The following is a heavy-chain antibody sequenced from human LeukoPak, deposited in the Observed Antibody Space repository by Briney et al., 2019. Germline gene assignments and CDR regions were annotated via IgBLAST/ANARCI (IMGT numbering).Heavy chain of an antibody. CDR2: IYYSGST. CDR3: TRVTYSSSSISLDAFDI. J-gene: IGHJ3*02. Sequence: SETLSLTCTVSGGSISSYYWSWIRQPPGKGLEWIGYIYYSGSTNYNPSLKSRVTISVDKSKNQFSLKLSSVTAADTAVYYCTRVTYSSSSISLDAFDIWGQGTMVTVSS. V-gene: IGHV4-59*12. D-gene: IGHD6-6*01. CDR1: GGSISSYY.